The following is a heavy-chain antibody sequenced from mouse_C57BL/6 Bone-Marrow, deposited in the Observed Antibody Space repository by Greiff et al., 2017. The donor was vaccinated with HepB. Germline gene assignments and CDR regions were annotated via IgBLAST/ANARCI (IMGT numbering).Heavy chain of an antibody. D-gene: IGHD5-1*01. CDR2: ISAGGSYT. CDR1: GFTFSSYA. CDR3: ARGGVLRHYVDY. V-gene: IGHV5-4*03. J-gene: IGHJ2*01. Sequence: EVRVVESGGGLVKPGGSLKLSCAASGFTFSSYAMSWVRQTPEKRLEWVATISAGGSYTYYPDNVKGRFTISRDTAKNTLYLQLSHLRSEDTAMYYCARGGVLRHYVDYWGQGTTLTVSS.